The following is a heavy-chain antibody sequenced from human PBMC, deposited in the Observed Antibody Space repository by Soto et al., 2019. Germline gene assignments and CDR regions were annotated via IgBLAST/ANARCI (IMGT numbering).Heavy chain of an antibody. CDR1: GFTFSNYG. D-gene: IGHD2-21*01. Sequence: EVQLLESGGGLIQPGGSLRLSCEASGFTFSNYGMTWVRLAPGKGLEWVSTISGSCGRTFYADPVKGRFTISRYTSKNTMYLQMTSLRAEDKAVYYCAKEMIASTLADFFDYWGQGTLVTVSS. V-gene: IGHV3-23*01. J-gene: IGHJ4*02. CDR3: AKEMIASTLADFFDY. CDR2: ISGSCGRT.